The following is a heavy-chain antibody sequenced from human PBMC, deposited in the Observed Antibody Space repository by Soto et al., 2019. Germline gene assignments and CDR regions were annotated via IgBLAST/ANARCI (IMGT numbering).Heavy chain of an antibody. J-gene: IGHJ4*02. CDR2: IKTDGSEE. D-gene: IGHD3-16*02. CDR1: GLTFRTYL. CDR3: ATYHDPDCENYRFRH. Sequence: GGSLRLSCRTSGLTFRTYLMSWVRQAPGKGLEWVANIKTDGSEEYYADSVEGRFTISRDNTKNSLYLQMNSLRADDTAMYYCATYHDPDCENYRFRHWGQGTLVTVSS. V-gene: IGHV3-7*01.